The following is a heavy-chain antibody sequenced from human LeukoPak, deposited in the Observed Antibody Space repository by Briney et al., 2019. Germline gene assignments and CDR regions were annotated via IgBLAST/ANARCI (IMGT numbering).Heavy chain of an antibody. CDR3: ARDIIRGQSDFDY. V-gene: IGHV3-7*01. Sequence: GGSLRLSCVASGFTFGNYWMSWVRQAPGKGLEFVGNIEDDGSEQNYVDSVKGRFTISRDNVKNSLYLQMNSLRVEDTAVYYCARDIIRGQSDFDYWGQGILVTVSS. J-gene: IGHJ4*02. CDR1: GFTFGNYW. D-gene: IGHD5-12*01. CDR2: IEDDGSEQ.